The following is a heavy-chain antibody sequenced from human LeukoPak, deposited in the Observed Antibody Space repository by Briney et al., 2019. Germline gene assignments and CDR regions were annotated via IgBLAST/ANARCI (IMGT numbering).Heavy chain of an antibody. CDR2: IWYDGSNK. Sequence: GGSLRLSFAASGFPFSSYGMHWVRQAPGKGLEWVAVIWYDGSNKYYADSVKGRFTISRDNSKNTLYLQMNSLRAEDTAVYYCAKGNDFWSGYLDYWGQGTLVTVSS. D-gene: IGHD3-3*01. J-gene: IGHJ4*02. V-gene: IGHV3-33*06. CDR3: AKGNDFWSGYLDY. CDR1: GFPFSSYG.